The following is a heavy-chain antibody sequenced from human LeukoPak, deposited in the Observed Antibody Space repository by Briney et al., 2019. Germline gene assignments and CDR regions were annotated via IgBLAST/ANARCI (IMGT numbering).Heavy chain of an antibody. V-gene: IGHV4-39*07. D-gene: IGHD1-26*01. CDR3: ATTTIRLGY. CDR2: MYYRGST. J-gene: IGHJ4*02. CDR1: GYSISSSSHY. Sequence: SETLSLTCTVSGYSISSSSHYWGWIRQPPGKGLEWIGSMYYRGSTYHNPSLKSRVTISVDTSKNQFSLKLSSVTAADTAVYYCATTTIRLGYWGQGTLVTVSS.